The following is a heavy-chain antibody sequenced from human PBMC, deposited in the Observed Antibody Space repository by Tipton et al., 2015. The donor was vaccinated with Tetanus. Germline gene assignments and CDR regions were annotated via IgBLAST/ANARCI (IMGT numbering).Heavy chain of an antibody. Sequence: QSGAEVKKPGSSVRVSCKTSGGTFRNYAISWVRQAPGQGLEWMGGIFPVYGTSNYAPEFQGRLTITAEESTGTAQMELSSLRSDDTAVYYCARPDRYCSGGSCYLALDSWGQGTLVSVSS. J-gene: IGHJ4*02. CDR3: ARPDRYCSGGSCYLALDS. CDR2: IFPVYGTS. V-gene: IGHV1-69*01. CDR1: GGTFRNYA. D-gene: IGHD2-15*01.